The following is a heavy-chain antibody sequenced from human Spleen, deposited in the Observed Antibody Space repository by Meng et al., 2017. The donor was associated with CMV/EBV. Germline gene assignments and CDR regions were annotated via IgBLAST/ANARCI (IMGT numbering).Heavy chain of an antibody. CDR3: ARLVSY. CDR1: GFTFSGYE. CDR2: IGSSGSTI. Sequence: GESLKISCAASGFTFSGYEMNWVRQAPGKGLEWVSYIGSSGSTIYYADSVKGRFTISRDNAKNSLYLQMNSLRAEDTAVYYCARLVSYWGHGTLVTVSS. V-gene: IGHV3-48*03. J-gene: IGHJ4*01.